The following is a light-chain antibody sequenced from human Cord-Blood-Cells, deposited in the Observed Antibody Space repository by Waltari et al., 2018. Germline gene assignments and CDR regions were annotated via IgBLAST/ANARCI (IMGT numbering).Light chain of an antibody. Sequence: QAALTYPHSVSGSPGQPITLSSTRPSSDVVRSHVVSSYQQHPGKAPKLMIYEVSKRPSGVSNRFSGSKSGNTASLTIAGLQAEDEADYYCCSYAGSSSYVFGTGNKVTVL. CDR1: SSDVVRSHV. J-gene: IGLJ1*01. CDR3: CSYAGSSSYV. CDR2: EVS. V-gene: IGLV2-23*02.